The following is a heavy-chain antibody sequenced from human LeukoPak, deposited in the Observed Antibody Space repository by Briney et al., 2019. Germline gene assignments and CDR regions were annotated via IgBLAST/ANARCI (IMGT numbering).Heavy chain of an antibody. CDR2: INTDGSTT. CDR3: ARDFWGPVEY. D-gene: IGHD7-27*01. J-gene: IGHJ4*02. V-gene: IGHV3-74*01. CDR1: GFTFNYYW. Sequence: GGSLRLSCEASGFTFNYYWMRWVRQAPGKGLVWVSRINTDGSTTTYADSVKGRFTISRDNAKNTLHLQMNSLRAEDTAVYYCARDFWGPVEYWGQGTLVTVSS.